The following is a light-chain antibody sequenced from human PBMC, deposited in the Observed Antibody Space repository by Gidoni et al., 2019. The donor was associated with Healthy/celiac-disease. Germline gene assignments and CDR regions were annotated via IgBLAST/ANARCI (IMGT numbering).Light chain of an antibody. CDR1: QSVSSY. V-gene: IGKV3-11*01. Sequence: IVLTQSPATLSLSPGERATLSCRASQSVSSYLAWYQQKPGQAPRLLIYDASNRATGIPARFSGSGSGTDFTLTISSLEPEDFAVYYCQQRSNWPPGFTFGPXTKVDIK. CDR2: DAS. J-gene: IGKJ3*01. CDR3: QQRSNWPPGFT.